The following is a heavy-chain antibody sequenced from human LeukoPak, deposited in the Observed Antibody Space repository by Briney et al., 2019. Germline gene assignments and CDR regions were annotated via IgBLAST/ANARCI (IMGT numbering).Heavy chain of an antibody. Sequence: PSETLSLTCTVSGGSISSGSYYWSWIRQPAGKGLEWIGRIYTGGSTNYNPSLKSRVTISVDTSKNQFSLKLSSVTAADTAVYYCASIPSLEYYFDYWGQGTLVTVSS. CDR1: GGSISSGSYY. CDR2: IYTGGST. D-gene: IGHD2-2*02. CDR3: ASIPSLEYYFDY. J-gene: IGHJ4*02. V-gene: IGHV4-61*02.